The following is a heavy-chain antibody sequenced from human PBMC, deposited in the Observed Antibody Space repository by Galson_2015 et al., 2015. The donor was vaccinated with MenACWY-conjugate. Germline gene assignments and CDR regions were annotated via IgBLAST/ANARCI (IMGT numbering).Heavy chain of an antibody. CDR2: ISNDGSNK. CDR1: GFTFSDYG. Sequence: SLRLSCAASGFTFSDYGMHWVRQAPGKGLEWVAVISNDGSNKYYADSVKGRFTISRDNSMNTLYLQMNSLRAEDAAVYYCAKGDASGWYTFDYWGLGALVTVSS. V-gene: IGHV3-30*18. J-gene: IGHJ4*02. D-gene: IGHD6-19*01. CDR3: AKGDASGWYTFDY.